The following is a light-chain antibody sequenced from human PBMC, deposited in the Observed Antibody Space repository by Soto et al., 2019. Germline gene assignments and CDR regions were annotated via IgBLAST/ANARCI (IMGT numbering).Light chain of an antibody. CDR2: GAS. V-gene: IGKV3-20*01. J-gene: IGKJ5*01. CDR1: QRVSSSY. Sequence: EIVLTQSPGTLSLSPGEKATLSCRASQRVSSSYLGWYQQKPGQAPRLLIYGASSRATGIPDRFSGGGSGTDFTLTIIRLEPEDFALYYCQQYGRSPFTFGQGTRLEIK. CDR3: QQYGRSPFT.